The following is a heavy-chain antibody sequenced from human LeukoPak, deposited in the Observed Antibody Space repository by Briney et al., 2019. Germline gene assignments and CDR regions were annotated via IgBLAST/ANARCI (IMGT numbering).Heavy chain of an antibody. CDR1: GFTFSSYS. CDR3: ARVGDIVVVPASFDY. D-gene: IGHD2-2*01. Sequence: GGSLRLSCAASGFTFSSYSMNWVRQAPGKGLEWVSSISSSSSYIYYADSVKGRFTISRDNAKNSLYLQMNSLRAEDTAVYYCARVGDIVVVPASFDYWGQGTLVTVSS. CDR2: ISSSSSYI. V-gene: IGHV3-21*01. J-gene: IGHJ4*02.